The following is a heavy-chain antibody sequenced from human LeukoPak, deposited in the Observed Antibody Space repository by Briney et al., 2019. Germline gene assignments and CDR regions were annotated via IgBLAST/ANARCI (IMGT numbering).Heavy chain of an antibody. D-gene: IGHD3-3*01. J-gene: IGHJ4*02. CDR2: ISYGGSDK. V-gene: IGHV3-30*18. Sequence: QPGGSLRLSCEASGFTFSNYGMHWVRQAPGKGLEWVALISYGGSDKYYADSVKGRFTTSRDNSKNTLYLQMSSLRAEDTAVFYCAKDLYDFWSTFYKSRPFDNWGQGTLVTVSS. CDR3: AKDLYDFWSTFYKSRPFDN. CDR1: GFTFSNYG.